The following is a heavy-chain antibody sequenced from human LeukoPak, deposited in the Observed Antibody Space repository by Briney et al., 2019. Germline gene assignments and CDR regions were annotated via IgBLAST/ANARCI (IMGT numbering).Heavy chain of an antibody. CDR3: ARDEYSSGWFDY. Sequence: RPSETLSLTCTVSGGSISSYYWSWIRQPPGKGLEWIGYIYYSGSTNYNPSLKSRVTISVDTSKNQFSLKLSSVTAADTAVYYCARDEYSSGWFDYWGQGTLVTVSS. V-gene: IGHV4-59*01. CDR1: GGSISSYY. J-gene: IGHJ4*02. CDR2: IYYSGST. D-gene: IGHD6-19*01.